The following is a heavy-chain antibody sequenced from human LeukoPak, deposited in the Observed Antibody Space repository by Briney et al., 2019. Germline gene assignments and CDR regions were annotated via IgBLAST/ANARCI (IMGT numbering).Heavy chain of an antibody. CDR1: GFTLSSYG. D-gene: IGHD2-2*01. V-gene: IGHV3-33*01. Sequence: QPGRSLRLSCAASGFTLSSYGMHWVRQAPGKGLEWVAIIYSDESNKYYADSVRGRFTISRDISKNTLFLQMNSLSAEATAVYYCARVRGSTDWYVDYWGQGTLVTVSS. J-gene: IGHJ4*02. CDR3: ARVRGSTDWYVDY. CDR2: IYSDESNK.